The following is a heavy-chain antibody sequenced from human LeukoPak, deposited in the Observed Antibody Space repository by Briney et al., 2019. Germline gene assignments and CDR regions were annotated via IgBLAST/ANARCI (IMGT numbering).Heavy chain of an antibody. CDR2: INHSGST. J-gene: IGHJ3*02. Sequence: SETLSLTCAVYGGSFSGYYWSWIRQPPGKGLEWIGEINHSGSTNYNPSLKSRVTISVDTSKNQFSLKLSSVTAADTAVYYCARGHRYFDWLSLGKAFGIWGQGTMVTVSS. V-gene: IGHV4-34*01. CDR1: GGSFSGYY. CDR3: ARGHRYFDWLSLGKAFGI. D-gene: IGHD3-9*01.